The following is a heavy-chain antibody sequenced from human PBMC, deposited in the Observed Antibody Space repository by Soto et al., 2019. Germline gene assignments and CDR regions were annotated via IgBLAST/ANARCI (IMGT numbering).Heavy chain of an antibody. V-gene: IGHV4-39*07. CDR1: GGSISSSSYY. J-gene: IGHJ5*02. D-gene: IGHD2-15*01. CDR3: AREIQGYCSGGSCYSDTYNWFDP. CDR2: IYYSGST. Sequence: SETLSLTCTVSGGSISSSSYYWGWIRQPPGKGLEWIGSIYYSGSTYYNPSLKSRVTISVDTSKNQFSLKLSSVTAADTAVYYCAREIQGYCSGGSCYSDTYNWFDPWGQGTLVTVSS.